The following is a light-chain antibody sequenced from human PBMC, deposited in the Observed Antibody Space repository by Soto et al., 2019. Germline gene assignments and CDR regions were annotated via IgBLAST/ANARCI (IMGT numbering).Light chain of an antibody. V-gene: IGKV1-13*02. J-gene: IGKJ5*01. CDR1: QGIASA. CDR3: QQFSSYPIT. CDR2: VAS. Sequence: AIQLTQSPSSLSASVGDRVTITCRASQGIASALAWYQQIPGKAPKLLIYVASTLQSGVPSRFSGSGSGTDFTLTISSLQPADFATYYCQQFSSYPITFGQGTRLESK.